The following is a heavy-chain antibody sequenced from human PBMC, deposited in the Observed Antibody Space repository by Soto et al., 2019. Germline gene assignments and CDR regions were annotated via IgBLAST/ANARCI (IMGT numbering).Heavy chain of an antibody. CDR2: ISSNGGST. Sequence: GGSLRLSCAASGFTFSSYAMHWVRQAPGKGLEYVSAISSNGGSTYYANSVKGRFTISRDNSKNTLYLQMGSLRAEDMAVYYCARAGGRGYCSGGSCYSGPLGAFAIRGQGTIVTVSS. CDR3: ARAGGRGYCSGGSCYSGPLGAFAI. V-gene: IGHV3-64*01. J-gene: IGHJ3*02. CDR1: GFTFSSYA. D-gene: IGHD2-15*01.